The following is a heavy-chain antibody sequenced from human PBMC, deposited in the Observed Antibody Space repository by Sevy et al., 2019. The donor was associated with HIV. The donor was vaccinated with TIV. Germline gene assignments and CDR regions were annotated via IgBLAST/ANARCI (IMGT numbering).Heavy chain of an antibody. J-gene: IGHJ4*02. CDR2: IYHTGST. CDR1: GGSISGRSYY. Sequence: SETLSLTCSVSGGSISGRSYYWGWIRQPPGKGLEWIGNIYHTGSTYYNPSLKSRVTVSVNTSKKQFTLNLTSVTAADTAVYYSHLSRGYSYGRDYWSQGTLVTVSS. D-gene: IGHD5-18*01. CDR3: HLSRGYSYGRDY. V-gene: IGHV4-39*01.